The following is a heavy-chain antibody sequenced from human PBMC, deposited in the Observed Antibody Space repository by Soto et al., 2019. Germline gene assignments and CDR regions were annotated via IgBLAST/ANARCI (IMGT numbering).Heavy chain of an antibody. Sequence: GGSLRLSCAASGFTFISSAMTWVRQAPGKGLEWVSTLVDSGTATYYAVSVKGRFTISRDNSKNTLYLQMNSLRAEDTAVYYCVKDILYEGYWGQGTLVTVSS. CDR2: LVDSGTAT. CDR3: VKDILYEGY. D-gene: IGHD2-8*01. J-gene: IGHJ4*02. CDR1: GFTFISSA. V-gene: IGHV3-23*01.